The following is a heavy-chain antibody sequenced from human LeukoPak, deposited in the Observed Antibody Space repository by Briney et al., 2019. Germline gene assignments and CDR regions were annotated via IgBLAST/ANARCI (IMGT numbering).Heavy chain of an antibody. CDR1: GFTFDDHG. V-gene: IGHV3-30*02. CDR3: AKDGGSYDGAYYYYMDV. Sequence: GGSLRLSCAASGFTFDDHGMHWVRQGPGKGLEWVAFIRYDGSNKYYADSVKGRFTISRDNSKNTLYLQMNSLRAEDTAVYYCAKDGGSYDGAYYYYMDVWGKGTTVTVTS. D-gene: IGHD1-26*01. CDR2: IRYDGSNK. J-gene: IGHJ6*03.